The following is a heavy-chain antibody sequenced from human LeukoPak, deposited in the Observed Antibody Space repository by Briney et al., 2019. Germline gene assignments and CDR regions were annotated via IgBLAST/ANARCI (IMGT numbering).Heavy chain of an antibody. Sequence: GGSLRLSCAASGFTVSSNYMSWVRQAPGKGLEWVSVIYSGGSTYYADSVKGRFTISRDNSKNTLYLQMNTLRAEDTAVYYCARDWAVVVPAALDWGQGTLVTVSS. CDR1: GFTVSSNY. V-gene: IGHV3-66*01. J-gene: IGHJ4*02. CDR3: ARDWAVVVPAALD. CDR2: IYSGGST. D-gene: IGHD2-2*01.